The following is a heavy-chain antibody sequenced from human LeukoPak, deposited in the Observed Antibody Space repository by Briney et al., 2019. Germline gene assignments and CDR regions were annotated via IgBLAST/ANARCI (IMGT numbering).Heavy chain of an antibody. CDR2: INPNSGGT. CDR1: GYTFTGYY. D-gene: IGHD3-10*01. J-gene: IGHJ6*03. CDR3: ARGFPRGYYYYMDV. V-gene: IGHV1-2*02. Sequence: GASVKVSCKASGYTFTGYYMHWVRQAPGQGLEWMGWINPNSGGTNYAQKFQGRVTMTRDTSISTAYMELSRLRSDDTAVYYCARGFPRGYYYYMDVWGKGTTVTVSS.